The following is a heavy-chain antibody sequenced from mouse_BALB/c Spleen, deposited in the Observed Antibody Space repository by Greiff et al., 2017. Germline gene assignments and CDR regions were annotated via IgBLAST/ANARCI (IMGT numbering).Heavy chain of an antibody. D-gene: IGHD1-1*01. CDR1: GYTFTSYW. J-gene: IGHJ3*01. Sequence: VQLQQSGAELAKPGASVKMSCKASGYTFTSYWMHWVKQRPGQGLEWIGYINPSTGYTEYNQKFKDKATLTADKSSSTAYMQLSSLTSEDSAVYYCAGGDYYGSRTGFAYWGQGTLVTVSA. CDR3: AGGDYYGSRTGFAY. CDR2: INPSTGYT. V-gene: IGHV1-7*01.